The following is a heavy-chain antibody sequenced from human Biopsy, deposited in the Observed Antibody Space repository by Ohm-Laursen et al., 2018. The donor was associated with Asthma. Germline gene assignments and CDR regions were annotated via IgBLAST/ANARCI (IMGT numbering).Heavy chain of an antibody. D-gene: IGHD1-26*01. CDR2: ISGSGGST. V-gene: IGHV3-23*01. Sequence: SLRLSCAASGFTFSSYAMSWVRQAPGKGLEWVSAISGSGGSTYYADSVKGRFTISRDKSKNTLYMQMNSLRAEDTGVYYCAKRGSYFDYWGQGTLVTVSS. J-gene: IGHJ4*02. CDR1: GFTFSSYA. CDR3: AKRGSYFDY.